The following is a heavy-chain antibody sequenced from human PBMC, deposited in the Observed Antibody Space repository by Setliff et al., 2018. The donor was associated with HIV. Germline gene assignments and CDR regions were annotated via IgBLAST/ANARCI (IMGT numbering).Heavy chain of an antibody. CDR2: INHSGST. CDR1: GGSLSDYY. D-gene: IGHD3-10*01. CDR3: ARDGPLEGSYRYYYYYMDV. V-gene: IGHV4-34*01. J-gene: IGHJ6*03. Sequence: SETLSLTCKVYGGSLSDYYWSWIRQPPGKGLEWIGQINHSGSTIYNPSLKSRVTISVDTSKNQFSLKLSSVTAADTAVYYCARDGPLEGSYRYYYYYMDVWGKGTTVTVSS.